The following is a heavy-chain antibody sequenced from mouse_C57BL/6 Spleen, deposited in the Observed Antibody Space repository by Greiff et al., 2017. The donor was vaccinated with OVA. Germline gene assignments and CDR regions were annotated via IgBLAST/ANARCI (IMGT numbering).Heavy chain of an antibody. J-gene: IGHJ4*01. CDR2: IYPGGGYT. CDR1: GYTFTNYW. D-gene: IGHD2-3*01. CDR3: ARYDGGAMDY. Sequence: VQLKESGAELVRPGTSVKMSCKASGYTFTNYWIGWAKQRPGHGLEWIGDIYPGGGYTNYNEKFKGKATLTADKSSSTAYMQFSSLTSEDSAIYYCARYDGGAMDYWGQGTSVTVSS. V-gene: IGHV1-63*01.